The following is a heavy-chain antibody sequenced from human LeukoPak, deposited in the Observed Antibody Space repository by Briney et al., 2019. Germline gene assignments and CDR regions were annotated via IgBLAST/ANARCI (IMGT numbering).Heavy chain of an antibody. J-gene: IGHJ4*02. CDR1: GGSISRSRYY. CDR3: ARAARGPVDY. D-gene: IGHD6-6*01. Sequence: PSETLSLTRTVSGGSISRSRYYWGWIRQPPGKGLEWIGSIHYSGSTYYNPSLKSRVTISVDTSKNQFSLKLSSVTAADTAVYYCARAARGPVDYWGQGTLVTVSS. V-gene: IGHV4-39*07. CDR2: IHYSGST.